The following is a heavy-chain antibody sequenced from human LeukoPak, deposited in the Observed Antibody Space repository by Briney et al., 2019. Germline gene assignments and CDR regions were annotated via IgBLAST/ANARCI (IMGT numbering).Heavy chain of an antibody. Sequence: SETLSLTCTVSGGSISTYYWNWIRQPPGKGLEWIGYIYHGGSTNYNPSLQSRVTISVDTSKNQFSLNLNSVTAADTAVYYCARGGAARLHFQNWGQGTLVTVSS. CDR2: IYHGGST. V-gene: IGHV4-59*01. J-gene: IGHJ1*01. CDR1: GGSISTYY. CDR3: ARGGAARLHFQN. D-gene: IGHD6-6*01.